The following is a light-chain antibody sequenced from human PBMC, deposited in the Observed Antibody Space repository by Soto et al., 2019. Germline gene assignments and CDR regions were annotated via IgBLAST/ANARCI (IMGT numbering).Light chain of an antibody. V-gene: IGLV1-40*01. Sequence: QSVLTQPPSVSGAPGQRVTISCTGSSSNIGAGYDVHWYQQLPGTAPKLLIYGNSNRPSGVPDRFSGSKSGTSASLAITGLQAEDEADYYRLSYDSRLSGSVFGGGTKLTVL. CDR1: SSNIGAGYD. J-gene: IGLJ3*02. CDR3: LSYDSRLSGSV. CDR2: GNS.